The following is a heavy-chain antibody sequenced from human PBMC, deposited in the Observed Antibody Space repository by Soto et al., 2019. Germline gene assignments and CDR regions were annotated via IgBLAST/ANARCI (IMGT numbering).Heavy chain of an antibody. V-gene: IGHV1-2*04. D-gene: IGHD2-15*01. Sequence: QVQLVQSGAEVKKPGASVKVSCKASGYTFTGYYMHWVRQAPGQGLEWMGWINPNSGGTNYAQKFQGWVTMTRDTSISTAYMELSRLRSDDTAVYYCARDLLSGYCSGGSCYSPWFDPWGQGTLVTVSS. CDR1: GYTFTGYY. CDR3: ARDLLSGYCSGGSCYSPWFDP. J-gene: IGHJ5*02. CDR2: INPNSGGT.